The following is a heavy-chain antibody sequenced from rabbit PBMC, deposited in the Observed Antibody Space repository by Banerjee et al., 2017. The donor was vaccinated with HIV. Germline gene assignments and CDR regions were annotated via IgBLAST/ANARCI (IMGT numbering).Heavy chain of an antibody. CDR3: ARDQRDYSSGWGRDYFNL. V-gene: IGHV1S45*01. CDR1: GFSFSSSYV. D-gene: IGHD4-1*01. J-gene: IGHJ4*01. Sequence: QEQLEESGGDLVQPEGSLTLTCTASGFSFSSSYVMCWVRQAPGKGLELIACIYTSSDFTYYASWAKGRFTISKTSSTTVTLQMTSLTAADTATYFCARDQRDYSSGWGRDYFNLWGQGTLVTVS. CDR2: IYTSSDFT.